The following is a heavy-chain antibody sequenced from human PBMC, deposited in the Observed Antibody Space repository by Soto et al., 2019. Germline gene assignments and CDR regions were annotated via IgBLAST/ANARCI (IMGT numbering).Heavy chain of an antibody. V-gene: IGHV3-30-3*01. CDR1: GFTFSSYA. CDR2: ISYDGSNK. D-gene: IGHD6-6*01. CDR3: ARATAARPYYYGMDV. J-gene: IGHJ6*02. Sequence: QVQLVESGGGVVQPGRSLRLSCAASGFTFSSYAMHWVRQAPGKGLEWVAVISYDGSNKYYADSVKGRFTISRDNSKNTLYLQMNSLRAEDTAVYHCARATAARPYYYGMDVWGQGTTVTVSS.